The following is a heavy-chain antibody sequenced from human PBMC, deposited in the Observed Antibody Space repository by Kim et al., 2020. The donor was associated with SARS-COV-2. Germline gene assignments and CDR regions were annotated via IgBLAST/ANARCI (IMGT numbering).Heavy chain of an antibody. Sequence: NPSLKSRVPISVDTSKNPFSLKLSSVTAADTAVYYCARGDYMVREKLFDYWGQGTLVTVSS. CDR3: ARGDYMVREKLFDY. D-gene: IGHD3-10*01. V-gene: IGHV4-59*09. J-gene: IGHJ4*02.